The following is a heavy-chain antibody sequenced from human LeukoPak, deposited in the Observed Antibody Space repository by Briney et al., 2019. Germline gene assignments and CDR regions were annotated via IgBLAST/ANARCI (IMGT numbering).Heavy chain of an antibody. CDR2: IYSGGST. CDR1: GFTVSSNY. D-gene: IGHD6-13*01. V-gene: IGHV3-66*02. J-gene: IGHJ4*02. Sequence: GGSLRLSCAASGFTVSSNYMRWVRRAPGKGLEWVSVIYSGGSTYYADSVKGRFTTSRDNCNNTLYLQMNSLRADDTAVYYCERYIAAAGRYFDSWGQGTLVTVSS. CDR3: ERYIAAAGRYFDS.